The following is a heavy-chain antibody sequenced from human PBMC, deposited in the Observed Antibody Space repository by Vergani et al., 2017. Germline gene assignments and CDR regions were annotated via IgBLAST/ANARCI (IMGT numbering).Heavy chain of an antibody. CDR3: AKHFRGWGIDY. CDR1: GFTLSQYD. CDR2: IQFDGSNQ. V-gene: IGHV3-30*02. D-gene: IGHD3-16*01. J-gene: IGHJ4*02. Sequence: QVQLVESGGGVVQRGGSLRLSCATSGFTLSQYDMQWIRQGPVKGLEFVAFIQFDGSNQYYADSVKGRFTLSRDFSKNTLYLQMNSLRTDDTATYYCAKHFRGWGIDYWGQGTQVIVSS.